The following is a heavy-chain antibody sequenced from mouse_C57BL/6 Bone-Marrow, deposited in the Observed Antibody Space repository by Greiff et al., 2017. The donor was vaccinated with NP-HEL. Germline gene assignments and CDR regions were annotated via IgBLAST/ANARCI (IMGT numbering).Heavy chain of an antibody. CDR3: ARGGNYQDWYFDV. J-gene: IGHJ1*03. CDR2: IYPSDSET. V-gene: IGHV1-61*01. Sequence: VQLQQSGAELVRPGSSVKLSCKASGYTFTSYWMDWVKQRPGQGLEWIGNIYPSDSETHYNQKFKDKATLTVDKSSSTAYMQLSSLTSEDSAVYYWARGGNYQDWYFDVWGTGTTVTVSS. D-gene: IGHD2-1*01. CDR1: GYTFTSYW.